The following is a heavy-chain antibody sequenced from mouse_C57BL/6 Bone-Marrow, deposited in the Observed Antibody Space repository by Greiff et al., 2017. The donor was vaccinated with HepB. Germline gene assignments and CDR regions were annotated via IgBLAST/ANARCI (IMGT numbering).Heavy chain of an antibody. Sequence: QVQLQQPGAELVKPGASVKLSCKASGYTFTSYWMHWVKQRPGRGLEWIGRIDPNSGGTKYNEKFKSKATLTVDKPSSTAYMPLSSLTSEDSAVYYCARGGTTVVVPYWYFDVWGTGTTVTVSS. CDR3: ARGGTTVVVPYWYFDV. CDR1: GYTFTSYW. V-gene: IGHV1-72*01. J-gene: IGHJ1*03. D-gene: IGHD1-1*01. CDR2: IDPNSGGT.